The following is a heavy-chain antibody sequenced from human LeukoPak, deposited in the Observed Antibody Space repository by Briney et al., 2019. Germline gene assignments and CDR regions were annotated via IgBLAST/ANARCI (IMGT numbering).Heavy chain of an antibody. CDR1: GGTFSSYA. CDR2: IIPILGIA. Sequence: GSSVKVSCKASGGTFSSYAISWVRQAPGQGLEWMGRIIPILGIANYARKFQGRVTITADKSTSTAYMELSSLRSEDTAVYYCAPLPEAGDPIAVAPYVDYWGQGTLVTVSS. V-gene: IGHV1-69*04. J-gene: IGHJ4*02. CDR3: APLPEAGDPIAVAPYVDY. D-gene: IGHD6-19*01.